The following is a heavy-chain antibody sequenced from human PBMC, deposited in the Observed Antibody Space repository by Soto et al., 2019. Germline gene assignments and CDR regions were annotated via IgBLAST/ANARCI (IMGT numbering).Heavy chain of an antibody. J-gene: IGHJ6*02. CDR2: IGTAGDT. Sequence: GGSLRLSCAASGFTFSSYDMHWVRQATGKGLEWVSAIGTAGDTYYPGSVKGRFTISRENAKNSLYLQMNSLRAGDTAVYYCARDSGYYYGMDVWGQGTTVTVSS. V-gene: IGHV3-13*04. CDR3: ARDSGYYYGMDV. CDR1: GFTFSSYD.